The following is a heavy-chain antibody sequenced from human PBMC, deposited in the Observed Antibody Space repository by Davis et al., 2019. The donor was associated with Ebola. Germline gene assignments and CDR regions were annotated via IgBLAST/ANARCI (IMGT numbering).Heavy chain of an antibody. CDR3: AKGSGRDYVWGRIPDY. CDR2: INNSGDKT. D-gene: IGHD3-16*01. V-gene: IGHV3-23*01. J-gene: IGHJ4*02. CDR1: GFTFSTYS. Sequence: PGGSLRLSCAASGFTFSTYSMSWVRQAPGKGLEWVSGINNSGDKTYDVDSVKGRFTISRDNSKNTLYLQMDSLRAEDTAVYYCAKGSGRDYVWGRIPDYWGQGTLVTVSS.